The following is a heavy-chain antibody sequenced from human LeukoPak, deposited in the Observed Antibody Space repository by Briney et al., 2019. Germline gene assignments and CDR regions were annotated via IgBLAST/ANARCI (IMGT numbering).Heavy chain of an antibody. CDR2: ISWNSGSI. D-gene: IGHD3-9*01. CDR1: GFTFDDYA. Sequence: GRSLRLSCAASGFTFDDYAMHWVRQAPGKGLEWVSGISWNSGSIGYADSVKGRFTISRDNAKNSLYLQMNSLRAEDTAVYYCARVSVLRYFDWLLPDSNWFDPWGQGTLVTVSS. V-gene: IGHV3-9*01. CDR3: ARVSVLRYFDWLLPDSNWFDP. J-gene: IGHJ5*02.